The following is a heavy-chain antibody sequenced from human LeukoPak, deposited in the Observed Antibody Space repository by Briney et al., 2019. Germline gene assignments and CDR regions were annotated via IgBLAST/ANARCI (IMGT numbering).Heavy chain of an antibody. Sequence: SQTLSLTCAISGDSVSSNSAAWNWIRQSPSRGLEWLGRTYYRSKWYNDYAVSVKSRLTINPDTSKNQFSLQLNSVTPEDTAVHYCARETGYCNTTSCLFDSWGQGTLVTVSS. J-gene: IGHJ4*02. CDR1: GDSVSSNSAA. CDR3: ARETGYCNTTSCLFDS. D-gene: IGHD2-2*01. CDR2: TYYRSKWYN. V-gene: IGHV6-1*01.